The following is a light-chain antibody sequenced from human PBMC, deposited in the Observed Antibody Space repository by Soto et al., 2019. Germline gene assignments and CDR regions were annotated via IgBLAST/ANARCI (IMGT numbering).Light chain of an antibody. CDR2: EDN. CDR3: QSYDSSNRV. V-gene: IGLV6-57*04. CDR1: SGSIASNY. Sequence: NFMLTQPHSVSESPGKTVTISCTRSSGSIASNYVQWYQQRPGSAPTTVIYEDNQRPSGVPDRFSGSIDSSSNSASPTISGLKTEDEADYYCQSYDSSNRVFGGGTKLTVL. J-gene: IGLJ3*02.